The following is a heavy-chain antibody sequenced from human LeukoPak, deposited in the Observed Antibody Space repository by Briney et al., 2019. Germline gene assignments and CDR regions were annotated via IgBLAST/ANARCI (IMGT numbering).Heavy chain of an antibody. CDR1: GYTFTSYG. V-gene: IGHV1-18*01. J-gene: IGHJ5*02. D-gene: IGHD3-22*01. CDR3: ARTYYYDSSGYYNWFDP. Sequence: ASVKVSCKASGYTFTSYGISWVRQAPGQGLEWMGWISAYNGNTNYAQKLQGRATMTTDTSTSTAYMELRSLRSDDTAVYYCARTYYYDSSGYYNWFDPWGQGTLVTVSS. CDR2: ISAYNGNT.